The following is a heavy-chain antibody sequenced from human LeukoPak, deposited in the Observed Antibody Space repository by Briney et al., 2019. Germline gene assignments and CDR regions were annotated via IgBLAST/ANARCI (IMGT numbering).Heavy chain of an antibody. V-gene: IGHV4-30-4*01. CDR3: ARVPAANNWFDP. J-gene: IGHJ5*02. CDR2: IYYSVST. CDR1: GGSISSGDYY. Sequence: SETLSLTCTVSGGSISSGDYYWSWIRQPPGKGLEWIGYIYYSVSTYYNPSLKSRVTISVDTSKNQFSLKLSSVTAADTAVYYCARVPAANNWFDPWGQGTLVTVSS. D-gene: IGHD2-2*01.